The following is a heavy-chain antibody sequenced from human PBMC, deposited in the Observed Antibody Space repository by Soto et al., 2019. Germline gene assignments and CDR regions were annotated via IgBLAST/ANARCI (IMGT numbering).Heavy chain of an antibody. CDR2: ISYDGSNK. Sequence: GGSLRLSCAASGFTFSSYGMHWVRQAPGKGLEWVAVISYDGSNKYYADSVKGRFTISRDNSKNTLYLQMNSLRAEDTAVYYCAKDGLGGGDFVGYLSPFDYWGQGTLVTVSS. J-gene: IGHJ4*01. V-gene: IGHV3-30*18. CDR1: GFTFSSYG. D-gene: IGHD3-16*01. CDR3: AKDGLGGGDFVGYLSPFDY.